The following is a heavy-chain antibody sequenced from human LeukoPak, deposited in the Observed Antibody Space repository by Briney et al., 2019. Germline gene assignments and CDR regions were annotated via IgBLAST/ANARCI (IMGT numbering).Heavy chain of an antibody. V-gene: IGHV3-53*01. CDR2: IYGGGNI. D-gene: IGHD5-24*01. CDR1: GFTFRNYW. Sequence: GGSLRLSCAASGFTFRNYWMSWVRQAPGKGLEWVSVIYGGGNIYYADSVKGRFTISRDNSKNTLYLQMNSLRAEDTAVYYCARGAGYNYPYYFDYWGQGTLVTVSS. CDR3: ARGAGYNYPYYFDY. J-gene: IGHJ4*02.